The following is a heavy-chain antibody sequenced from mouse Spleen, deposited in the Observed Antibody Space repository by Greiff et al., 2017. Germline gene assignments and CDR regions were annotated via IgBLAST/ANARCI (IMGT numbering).Heavy chain of an antibody. CDR1: GFTFSDYG. Sequence: EVKLMESGGGLVKPGGSLKLSCAASGFTFSDYGMAWVRQAPGKGPEWVAFISNLAYSIYYADTVTGRFTISRENAKNTLYLEMSSLRSEDTAMYYCARQPGDWSYFDYWGQGTTLTVSS. V-gene: IGHV5-15*01. CDR2: ISNLAYSI. J-gene: IGHJ2*01. D-gene: IGHD2-13*01. CDR3: ARQPGDWSYFDY.